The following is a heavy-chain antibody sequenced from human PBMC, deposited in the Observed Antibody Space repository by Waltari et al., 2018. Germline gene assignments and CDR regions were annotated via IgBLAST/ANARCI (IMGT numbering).Heavy chain of an antibody. CDR1: GFTFSSYG. CDR2: IRYDGSNK. J-gene: IGHJ4*02. CDR3: AKGGSGLNFDY. V-gene: IGHV3-30*02. D-gene: IGHD6-19*01. Sequence: QVQLVESGGGVVQPGGSLSLSCAASGFTFSSYGIHWVRQAPGKGLEWVAFIRYDGSNKYYADSVKGRFTISRDNSKNTLYLQMNSLRAEDTAVYYCAKGGSGLNFDYWGQGTLVTVSS.